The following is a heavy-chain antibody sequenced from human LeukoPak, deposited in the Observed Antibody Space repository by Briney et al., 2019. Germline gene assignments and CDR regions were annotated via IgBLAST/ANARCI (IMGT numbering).Heavy chain of an antibody. J-gene: IGHJ4*02. CDR1: GYTFTNYQ. D-gene: IGHD2-15*01. V-gene: IGHV1-46*01. Sequence: EASVKVSCKAFGYTFTNYQMHWVRQAPGQGLEWMGIINPSGGITSYAQKFQGRVTMTRDTSTSTVYMEVSRLRSEDTAVYYCARDRYCSGGSCYLTLDYWGQGTLVTVSS. CDR3: ARDRYCSGGSCYLTLDY. CDR2: INPSGGIT.